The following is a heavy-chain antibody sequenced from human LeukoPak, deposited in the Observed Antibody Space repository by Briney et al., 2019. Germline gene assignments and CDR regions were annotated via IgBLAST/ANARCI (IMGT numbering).Heavy chain of an antibody. CDR2: IGPTGSDR. D-gene: IGHD1-14*01. V-gene: IGHV3-21*06. CDR3: ATETNGRHYDY. CDR1: GLTFSTSG. Sequence: KPGGSLRLSCTASGLTFSTSGFNLVRQAPGKGLEWIASIGPTGSDRYHADSIKGRFTISRDNANNFLYLQMNSLRAEDTAVYYYATETNGRHYDYWGQGTLLTVSS. J-gene: IGHJ4*02.